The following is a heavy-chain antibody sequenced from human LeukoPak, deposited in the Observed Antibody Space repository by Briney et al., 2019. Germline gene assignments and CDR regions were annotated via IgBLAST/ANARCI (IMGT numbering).Heavy chain of an antibody. J-gene: IGHJ5*02. CDR3: ARDEEWELHNWFDP. CDR1: GYTFTSYG. V-gene: IGHV1-18*01. Sequence: ASVKVSCKASGYTFTSYGISWVRQAPGQGLEWMGWISAYNGNTNYAQKLQGRVTMTTDTSTSTAYMELRSLRSDDTAVYYCARDEEWELHNWFDPWGQGTLVTVSS. CDR2: ISAYNGNT. D-gene: IGHD1-26*01.